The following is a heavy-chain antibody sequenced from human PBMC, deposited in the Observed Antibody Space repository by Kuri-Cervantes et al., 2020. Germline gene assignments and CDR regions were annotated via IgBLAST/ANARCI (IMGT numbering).Heavy chain of an antibody. V-gene: IGHV3-48*02. CDR1: GFTFSSYS. Sequence: GESLKICCAASGFTFSSYSMNWVRQAPGKGLYWVSHITSGSSAIYYADSVKGRFTISRDNAKNSLYLQMNSLRDEDTAVYYCTSGWSNPFDYWGQGTLVTVSS. D-gene: IGHD6-19*01. CDR2: ITSGSSAI. J-gene: IGHJ4*02. CDR3: TSGWSNPFDY.